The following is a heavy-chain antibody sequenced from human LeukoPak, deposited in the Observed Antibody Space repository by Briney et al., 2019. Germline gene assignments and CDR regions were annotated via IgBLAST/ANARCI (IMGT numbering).Heavy chain of an antibody. CDR3: ARVQGCSSTSCYWYQH. Sequence: SVKVSCKAFGGTFSSYAISWVRQAPGQGLEWMGRIIPILGIANYAQKFQGRVTITADKSTSTAYMELSSLRSEDTAVYYCARVQGCSSTSCYWYQHWGQGTLVTVSS. J-gene: IGHJ1*01. D-gene: IGHD2-2*01. CDR1: GGTFSSYA. V-gene: IGHV1-69*04. CDR2: IIPILGIA.